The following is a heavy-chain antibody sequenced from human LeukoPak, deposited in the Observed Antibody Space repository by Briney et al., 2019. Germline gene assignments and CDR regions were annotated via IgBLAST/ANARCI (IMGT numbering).Heavy chain of an antibody. CDR2: IYYSGST. CDR3: ASTIVGATHNFDY. D-gene: IGHD1-26*01. J-gene: IGHJ4*02. CDR1: GGSISSYY. Sequence: MPSETLSLTCTVSGGSISSYYWSWIRQPPGKGLEWIGYIYYSGSTNYNPSLKSRVTISVDTSKNQFSLKLSSVTAADTAVYYCASTIVGATHNFDYWGQGTLVTVSS. V-gene: IGHV4-59*08.